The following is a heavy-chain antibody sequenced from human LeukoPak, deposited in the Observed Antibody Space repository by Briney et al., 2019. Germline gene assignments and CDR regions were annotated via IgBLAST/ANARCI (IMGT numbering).Heavy chain of an antibody. J-gene: IGHJ4*02. CDR1: GFTFSSYW. V-gene: IGHV3-7*01. D-gene: IGHD1-26*01. Sequence: GGSLRLSXAASGFTFSSYWMSWVRQAPGKGLEWVANIKQDGSEKYYVDSVKGRFTISRDNAKNSLYLQMNSLRAEDTAVYYCARNPLPGEKENSAIDYWGQGTLVTVSS. CDR3: ARNPLPGEKENSAIDY. CDR2: IKQDGSEK.